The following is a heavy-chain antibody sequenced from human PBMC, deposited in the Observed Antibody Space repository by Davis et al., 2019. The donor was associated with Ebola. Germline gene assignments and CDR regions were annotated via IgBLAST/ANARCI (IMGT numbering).Heavy chain of an antibody. Sequence: GGSLRLSCKGSGYSFTSYWIAWVRQMPGKGLEWMGIIYAGDSDARYSPSFEGQVTISVDRYLTTAYLQWSSLKASDTAIYFCARQESLYGYIDYWGQGTLVTVSS. V-gene: IGHV5-51*01. CDR1: GYSFTSYW. J-gene: IGHJ4*02. CDR2: IYAGDSDA. CDR3: ARQESLYGYIDY. D-gene: IGHD5-24*01.